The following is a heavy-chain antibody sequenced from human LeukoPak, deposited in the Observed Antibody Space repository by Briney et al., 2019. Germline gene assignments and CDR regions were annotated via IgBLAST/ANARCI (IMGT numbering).Heavy chain of an antibody. V-gene: IGHV4-59*01. CDR2: FYYGGST. CDR3: ARGYGVAGTHYYFDS. CDR1: GGSISGYY. J-gene: IGHJ4*02. Sequence: SETLSLTCSVCGGSISGYYWSWIRQPPGKGLESIGYFYYGGSTNYNPSLKSRVTISVDTSKNQFSLKLTSVTAADTAVYYCARGYGVAGTHYYFDSWGQGTLVTVSS. D-gene: IGHD6-19*01.